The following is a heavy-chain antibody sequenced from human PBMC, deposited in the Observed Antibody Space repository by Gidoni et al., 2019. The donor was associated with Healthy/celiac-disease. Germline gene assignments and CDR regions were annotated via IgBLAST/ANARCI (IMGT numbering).Heavy chain of an antibody. Sequence: QVQLQESGPGLVKPSETLSLTCTVSGGSISSYYWSWIRQPPGKGLEWIGYIYYSGSTNYNPSLKSRVTISVDTSKNQFSLKLSSVTAADTAVYYCARLWERAVLADVVVVAASVSYWYFDLWGRGTLVTVSS. J-gene: IGHJ2*01. V-gene: IGHV4-59*08. D-gene: IGHD2-15*01. CDR1: GGSISSYY. CDR3: ARLWERAVLADVVVVAASVSYWYFDL. CDR2: IYYSGST.